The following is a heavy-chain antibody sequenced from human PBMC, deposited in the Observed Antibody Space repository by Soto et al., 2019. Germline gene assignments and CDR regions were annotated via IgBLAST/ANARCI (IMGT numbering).Heavy chain of an antibody. CDR3: ARAVVPAAMGPYYYYYYMDV. Sequence: GGSLRLSCAASGFTFSSYWMSWVRQAPGKGLEWVANIKQDGSEKYYVDSVKGRFTISRDNAKNSLYLQMNSLRAEDTAVYYCARAVVPAAMGPYYYYYYMDVWGKGTTVTVSS. CDR1: GFTFSSYW. V-gene: IGHV3-7*01. J-gene: IGHJ6*03. CDR2: IKQDGSEK. D-gene: IGHD2-2*01.